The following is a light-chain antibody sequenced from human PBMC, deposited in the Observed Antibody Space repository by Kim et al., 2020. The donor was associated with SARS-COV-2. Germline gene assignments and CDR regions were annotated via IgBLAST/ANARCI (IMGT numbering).Light chain of an antibody. J-gene: IGLJ1*01. CDR1: SSDVGGYNY. Sequence: GQSITISCTGTSSDVGGYNYVSWYQQHPGKAPKLMIYDVSNRPSGVSNRFSGSKSGNTASLTISGLQAEDEADYYCSSYTSSSNYVFGTGTRSPS. CDR3: SSYTSSSNYV. V-gene: IGLV2-14*03. CDR2: DVS.